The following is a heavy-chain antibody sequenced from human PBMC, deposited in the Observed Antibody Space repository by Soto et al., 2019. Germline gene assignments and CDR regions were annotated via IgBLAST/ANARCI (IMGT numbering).Heavy chain of an antibody. Sequence: GGSLRLSCAASGFAFSSYWMSWVRQAPGKGLEWVANIKQDGSEKYYVDSVKGRFTISRDNAKNSLYLQMNSLRAEDTAVYYCARSIAARLNWFDPWGQGTLVTVS. CDR3: ARSIAARLNWFDP. V-gene: IGHV3-7*01. D-gene: IGHD6-6*01. J-gene: IGHJ5*02. CDR1: GFAFSSYW. CDR2: IKQDGSEK.